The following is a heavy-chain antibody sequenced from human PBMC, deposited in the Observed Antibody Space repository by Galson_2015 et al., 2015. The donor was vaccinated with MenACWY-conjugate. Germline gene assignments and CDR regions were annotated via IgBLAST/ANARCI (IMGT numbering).Heavy chain of an antibody. CDR2: INPSGTFT. D-gene: IGHD5-12*01. Sequence: SVKVSCKASGYTFREYYMQWVRQAPGQGLEWLGVINPSGTFTSYAQKFQGRITMTGDSSTSTVFMELNALGSDDTAMYYCTREAIVAEPGFAFWGQGTLVTVSS. J-gene: IGHJ4*02. CDR1: GYTFREYY. V-gene: IGHV1-46*01. CDR3: TREAIVAEPGFAF.